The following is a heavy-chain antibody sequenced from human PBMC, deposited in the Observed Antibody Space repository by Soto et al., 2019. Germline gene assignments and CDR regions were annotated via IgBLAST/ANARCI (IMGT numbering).Heavy chain of an antibody. CDR2: ISGSGGST. J-gene: IGHJ4*02. Sequence: EVQLLESGRGLVQPGGSLRLSCAASGYSFGSYAMNWVRQAPGKGLEWVSVISGSGGSTYYADSVKGRFTISRDNSKNTLYLQMNSLRAEDTAVYYCAKRATGTYFDYWGQGTLVTVSS. D-gene: IGHD1-1*01. CDR3: AKRATGTYFDY. V-gene: IGHV3-23*01. CDR1: GYSFGSYA.